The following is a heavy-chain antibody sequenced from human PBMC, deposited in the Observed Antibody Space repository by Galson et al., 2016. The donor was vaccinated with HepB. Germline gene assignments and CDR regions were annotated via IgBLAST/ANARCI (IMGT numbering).Heavy chain of an antibody. Sequence: SVKVSCKVSGYTLTELSMHWVRQAPGKGLEWMGGFDPESGETIYAQKFQGRVTMTEDTSTDTADMELSSLRSEDTAVYYCATDLREQLPNYIGMDVWGQGTTVTVSS. J-gene: IGHJ6*02. V-gene: IGHV1-24*01. CDR2: FDPESGET. CDR3: ATDLREQLPNYIGMDV. D-gene: IGHD1/OR15-1a*01. CDR1: GYTLTELS.